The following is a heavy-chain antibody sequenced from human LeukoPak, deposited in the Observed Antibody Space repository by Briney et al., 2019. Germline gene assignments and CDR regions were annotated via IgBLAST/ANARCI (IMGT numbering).Heavy chain of an antibody. CDR2: ISAYNGNT. Sequence: ALVKVSCKASGYTFTSYGISWVRQAPGQGLEWMGWISAYNGNTNYAQKLQGRVTMTTDTSTSTAYMELRSLRSDDTAVYYCARDLGGATFGLAYYFDYWGQGTLVTVSS. CDR3: ARDLGGATFGLAYYFDY. J-gene: IGHJ4*02. V-gene: IGHV1-18*01. D-gene: IGHD1-26*01. CDR1: GYTFTSYG.